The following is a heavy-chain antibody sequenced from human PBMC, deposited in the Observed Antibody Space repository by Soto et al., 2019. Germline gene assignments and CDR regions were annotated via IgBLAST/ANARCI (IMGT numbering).Heavy chain of an antibody. CDR3: ARDFSSSWTFDY. V-gene: IGHV3-48*02. D-gene: IGHD6-13*01. CDR1: GFTFSSYN. Sequence: PGGSLRLSCAASGFTFSSYNMNWVRQAPGKGLEWVSYISSGSSVIYYADSVKGRFTISRDNAKNSLYLQMNSLRDEDTAVYYCARDFSSSWTFDYWGQGTLVTVSS. J-gene: IGHJ4*02. CDR2: ISSGSSVI.